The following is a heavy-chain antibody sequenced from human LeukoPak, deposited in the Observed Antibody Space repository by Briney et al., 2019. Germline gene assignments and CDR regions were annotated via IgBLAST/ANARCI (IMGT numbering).Heavy chain of an antibody. Sequence: GGSLRPSCAASGFTFDDYGMSWVRQGPGKGLEWVSGINWNGGNTGYADSVKGRFTIFRDNAKNSLCLEMDSLRVEDTALYYCARTSDGNWFDPWGQGTLVTVSS. CDR2: INWNGGNT. D-gene: IGHD1-26*01. V-gene: IGHV3-20*04. CDR1: GFTFDDYG. CDR3: ARTSDGNWFDP. J-gene: IGHJ5*02.